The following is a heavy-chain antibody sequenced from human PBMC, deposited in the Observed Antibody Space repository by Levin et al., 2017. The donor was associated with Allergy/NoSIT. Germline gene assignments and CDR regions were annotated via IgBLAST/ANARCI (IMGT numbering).Heavy chain of an antibody. V-gene: IGHV5-51*01. J-gene: IGHJ4*02. CDR2: IYPADSDT. CDR3: ARPQNSASDY. Sequence: GESLKISCKASGYTFTTNWIGWVRQMPWKGLEWMGIIYPADSDTRYSPSFQGQVTISADKSISTTYLQWSSLKASDTAMYYCARPQNSASDYWGQGTLVTVSS. CDR1: GYTFTTNW. D-gene: IGHD1-26*01.